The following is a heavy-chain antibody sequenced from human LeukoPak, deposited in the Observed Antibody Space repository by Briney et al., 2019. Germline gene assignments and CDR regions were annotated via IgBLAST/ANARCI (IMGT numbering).Heavy chain of an antibody. CDR2: INQDGTET. V-gene: IGHV3-7*01. J-gene: IGHJ4*02. Sequence: GGSLRLSCAASGFPFSTYWMSWVRQAPGKGLEWVANINQDGTETYYVDSVKGRFTISRDYAKNSLYLQMNSLRVEDTAVYFCAKVAKYYYGPETFYFFEQWGQGTPVTASS. CDR1: GFPFSTYW. D-gene: IGHD3-10*01. CDR3: AKVAKYYYGPETFYFFEQ.